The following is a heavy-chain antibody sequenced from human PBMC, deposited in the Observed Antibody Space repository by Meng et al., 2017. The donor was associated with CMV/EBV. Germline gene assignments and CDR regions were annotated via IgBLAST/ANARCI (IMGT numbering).Heavy chain of an antibody. D-gene: IGHD3-10*01. Sequence: SETLSLTCTVSSGSITSYYRSWIRQPAGKGVEWIGRISTSGSTNYVPSLKSRVSMSVDTSKNQVSLNLTSVTAADTAVYYCAREISGVEGRWFDPWGQGTLVTVSS. V-gene: IGHV4-4*07. CDR2: ISTSGST. J-gene: IGHJ5*02. CDR3: AREISGVEGRWFDP. CDR1: SGSITSYY.